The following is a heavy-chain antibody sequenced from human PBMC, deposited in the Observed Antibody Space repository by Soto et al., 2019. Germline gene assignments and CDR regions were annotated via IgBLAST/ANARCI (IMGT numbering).Heavy chain of an antibody. CDR3: ARVQSAVVVDATHHLLAFMDV. V-gene: IGHV1-69*06. CDR2: IIPIFGTA. J-gene: IGHJ6*02. Sequence: GASVKVSCKASGGTFSSYAISWVRQAPGQGLEWMGGIIPIFGTANYAQKFQGRVTITADKSTSTAYMELSSLRSEDTAVYYCARVQSAVVVDATHHLLAFMDVWGQGTTVTVSS. CDR1: GGTFSSYA. D-gene: IGHD2-15*01.